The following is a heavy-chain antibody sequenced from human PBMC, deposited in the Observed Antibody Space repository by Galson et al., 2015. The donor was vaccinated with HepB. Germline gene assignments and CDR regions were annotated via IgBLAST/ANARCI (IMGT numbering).Heavy chain of an antibody. V-gene: IGHV1-69*13. CDR3: ASPYYDILTGYQYNWFDP. J-gene: IGHJ5*02. D-gene: IGHD3-9*01. CDR2: IIPIFGTA. Sequence: SVKVSSKASGGTFSSYAISWVRQAPGQGLEWMGGIIPIFGTANYAQKFQGRVTVTADESTSTAYMELSSLRSEDTAVYYCASPYYDILTGYQYNWFDPWGQGTLVTVSS. CDR1: GGTFSSYA.